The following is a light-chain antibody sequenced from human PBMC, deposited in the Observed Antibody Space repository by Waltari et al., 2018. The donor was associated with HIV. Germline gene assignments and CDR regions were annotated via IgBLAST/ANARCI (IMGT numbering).Light chain of an antibody. CDR2: GAS. CDR1: QSVTTN. Sequence: EIVMTQSPATLSVSPGERATLSCRASQSVTTNLAWYQQKPGQAPRVLIYGASTRASGIPARFSGSGYGTEFTLTISSLQPEDFAVYYCQQYYNWPPSWTFDQGTKVEIK. CDR3: QQYYNWPPSWT. V-gene: IGKV3-15*01. J-gene: IGKJ1*01.